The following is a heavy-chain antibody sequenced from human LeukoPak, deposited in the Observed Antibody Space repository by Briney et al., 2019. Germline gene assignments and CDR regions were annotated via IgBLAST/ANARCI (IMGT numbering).Heavy chain of an antibody. V-gene: IGHV4-59*01. J-gene: IGHJ5*02. D-gene: IGHD1-1*01. CDR1: GGSISSYY. CDR2: IYYSGST. Sequence: SETLSLTCTVSGGSISSYYWSWIRQPPGKGLEWIGYIYYSGSTNYNPSLKSRVTISVDTSKYQFSLKLSSVTAADTAVYYCARDYKGWFDPWGQGTLVTVSS. CDR3: ARDYKGWFDP.